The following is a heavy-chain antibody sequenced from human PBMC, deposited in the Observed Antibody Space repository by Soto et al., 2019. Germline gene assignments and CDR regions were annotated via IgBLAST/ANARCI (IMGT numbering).Heavy chain of an antibody. CDR3: AREKMSQPTTTYDY. D-gene: IGHD1-1*01. CDR2: MNPNSGNT. V-gene: IGHV1-8*01. Sequence: GASVKVSCKASGYTFTSYDINWVRQATGQGLEWMGWMNPNSGNTGYAQKFQGRVTMTTNTSTSTAYMELSSLRSDDTAVYYWAREKMSQPTTTYDYGGQGTLVTVPS. J-gene: IGHJ4*02. CDR1: GYTFTSYD.